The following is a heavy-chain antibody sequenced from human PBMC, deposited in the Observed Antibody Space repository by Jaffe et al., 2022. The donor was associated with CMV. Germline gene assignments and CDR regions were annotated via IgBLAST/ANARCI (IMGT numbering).Heavy chain of an antibody. J-gene: IGHJ3*02. V-gene: IGHV4-59*01. CDR2: IYYSGAT. CDR1: GGSISTYY. CDR3: ARTYCTNSNCYDAFDI. D-gene: IGHD2-8*01. Sequence: QVQLQESGPGLVRPSETLSLTCTVSGGSISTYYWGWIRQPPGKGLEWIAYIYYSGATNYNPSLKSRVTISVDTSKNQFSLKLSSVTAADTAVYYCARTYCTNSNCYDAFDIWGQGTMVTVSS.